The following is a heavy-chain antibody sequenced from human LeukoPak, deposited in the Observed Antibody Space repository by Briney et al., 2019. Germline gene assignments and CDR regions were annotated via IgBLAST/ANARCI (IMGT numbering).Heavy chain of an antibody. J-gene: IGHJ4*02. Sequence: PGGSLRLSCAASGFTFSNYGLNWVRQAPGKGLEWVSHISSSGSAKYYADSVKGRFTISRDNAKNSLYLQMNSLRAEDTAVYYCAKDGGLWVSAHWGDSWGRGTLVTVPS. CDR1: GFTFSNYG. CDR2: ISSSGSAK. D-gene: IGHD7-27*01. V-gene: IGHV3-48*01. CDR3: AKDGGLWVSAHWGDS.